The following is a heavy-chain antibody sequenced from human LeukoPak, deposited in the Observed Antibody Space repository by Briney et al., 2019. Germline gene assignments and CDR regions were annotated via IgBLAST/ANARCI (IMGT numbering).Heavy chain of an antibody. V-gene: IGHV4-59*01. D-gene: IGHD3-3*01. CDR1: GGSISSYY. J-gene: IGHJ4*02. CDR3: ARGRIWSGYSTTVYFDY. CDR2: TYYSGST. Sequence: SETLSLTCTVSGGSISSYYWGWIRQSPGKGLEYIGYTYYSGSTNYNPSLKSRVTISVDTSKNQFSLKLSSVTAADTAVYYCARGRIWSGYSTTVYFDYWGQGTLVTVSS.